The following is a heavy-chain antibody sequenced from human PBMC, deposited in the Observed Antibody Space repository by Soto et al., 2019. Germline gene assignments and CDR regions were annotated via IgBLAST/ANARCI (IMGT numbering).Heavy chain of an antibody. Sequence: GGSLRLSCAGSGFTFSDYYMSWIRQAPGKGLEWVSYISSTGSTIYYADSVKGRFTISRDNAKNSLYLKMNSLRAEDTAVYYCARDAIRYDYSKAADGYWGQGTLVTVSS. J-gene: IGHJ4*02. CDR2: ISSTGSTI. CDR3: ARDAIRYDYSKAADGY. D-gene: IGHD4-4*01. CDR1: GFTFSDYY. V-gene: IGHV3-11*01.